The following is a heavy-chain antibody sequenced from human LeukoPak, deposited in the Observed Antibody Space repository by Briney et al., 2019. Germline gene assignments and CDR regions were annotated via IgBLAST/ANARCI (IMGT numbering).Heavy chain of an antibody. CDR2: IYTSGST. J-gene: IGHJ5*02. CDR1: GGSISSYY. D-gene: IGHD3-9*01. V-gene: IGHV4-4*09. Sequence: SETLSLTCTVSGGSISSYYWSWIRQPPGKGLEWIGYIYTSGSTNYNPSLKSRVTISVDTSKNQFSLKLSSVTAADTAVYYCARLGAREVLRYFDSAPPLASWFDPWGQGTLVTVSS. CDR3: ARLGAREVLRYFDSAPPLASWFDP.